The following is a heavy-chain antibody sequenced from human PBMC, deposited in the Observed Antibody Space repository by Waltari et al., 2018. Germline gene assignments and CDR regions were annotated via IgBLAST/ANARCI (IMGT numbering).Heavy chain of an antibody. J-gene: IGHJ4*02. Sequence: EVQMVESGGGLVHPGGSVRLFCAASGFTFSTLWLAWGRLGPGKGLEWVAKIIQDGSEKYSVESVKGRFTSSRDNAKNSLYLQRNSLRADDTAVYYCTRGGDDSSWYWRNWGQGTLVTVSS. CDR3: TRGGDDSSWYWRN. CDR1: GFTFSTLW. D-gene: IGHD6-13*01. V-gene: IGHV3-7*01. CDR2: IIQDGSEK.